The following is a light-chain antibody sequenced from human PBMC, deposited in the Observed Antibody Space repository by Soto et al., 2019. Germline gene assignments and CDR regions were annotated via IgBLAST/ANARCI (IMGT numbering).Light chain of an antibody. V-gene: IGKV1-27*01. CDR2: AAS. CDR3: QKYNSAPRT. J-gene: IGKJ3*01. CDR1: QSIINY. Sequence: DIQMTQSPSSLSASVGDRVTITCRASQSIINYLAWYQQKPGKVPKLLIYAASTLQSGVPSRFSGSGSGTDFTLTISSLQPEDVATYYCQKYNSAPRTFGPGT.